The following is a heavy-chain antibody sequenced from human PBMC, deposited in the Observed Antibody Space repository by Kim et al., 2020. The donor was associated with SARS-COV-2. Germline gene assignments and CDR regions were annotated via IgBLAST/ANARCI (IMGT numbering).Heavy chain of an antibody. J-gene: IGHJ6*02. V-gene: IGHV1-69*13. Sequence: SVKVSCKASGGTFSSYAISWVRQAPGQGLEWMGGRIPIFGTANYAQKFQGRVTTTADESTGTAFMELSSLRSEDTAVYYCASRWVLLWFGGFKNNGMYVCGQGTTVTVSS. CDR3: ASRWVLLWFGGFKNNGMYV. CDR2: RIPIFGTA. D-gene: IGHD3-10*01. CDR1: GGTFSSYA.